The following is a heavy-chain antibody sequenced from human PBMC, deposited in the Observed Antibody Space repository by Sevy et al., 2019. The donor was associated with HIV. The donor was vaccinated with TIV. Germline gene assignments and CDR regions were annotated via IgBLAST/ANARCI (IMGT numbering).Heavy chain of an antibody. CDR3: ARHLLEVAHSCGMDV. J-gene: IGHJ6*02. V-gene: IGHV4-59*08. D-gene: IGHD6-19*01. CDR2: LYDSGTT. Sequence: SETLSLTCTVSGDAISSYYWSWIRQPPGKGLEWIGSLYDSGTTNYSPSLKSRVTISVDTSKNHFSLNLSSVTAADTAVYYCARHLLEVAHSCGMDVWGQGTAVTVSS. CDR1: GDAISSYY.